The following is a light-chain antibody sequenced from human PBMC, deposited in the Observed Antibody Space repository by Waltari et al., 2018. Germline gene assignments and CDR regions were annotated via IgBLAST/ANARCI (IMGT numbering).Light chain of an antibody. CDR3: AAWDDSLSGPV. Sequence: QSVLTQPPSASGTPGQRVNISCSGSSPNIRSNYVYWYQQLPGTAPKLLIYRNNQRPSGVPDRFSGSKSGTSASLAISGLRSEDEADYYCAAWDDSLSGPVFGGGTKLTVL. CDR1: SPNIRSNY. CDR2: RNN. V-gene: IGLV1-47*01. J-gene: IGLJ2*01.